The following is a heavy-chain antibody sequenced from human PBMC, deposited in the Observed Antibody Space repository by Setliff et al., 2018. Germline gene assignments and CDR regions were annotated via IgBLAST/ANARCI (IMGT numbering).Heavy chain of an antibody. CDR1: GYSISSGYI. D-gene: IGHD3-10*01. J-gene: IGHJ6*02. Sequence: SETLSLTCTVSGYSISSGYIWGWIRQPPGKGLEWVGNIGHTGSTYYNPSLKSRVTISVDTSKNQFSLKLSSVTAADTAVYYWAREGVGSGSYYWEVVRGMDVWGQGTTVTVSS. CDR3: AREGVGSGSYYWEVVRGMDV. V-gene: IGHV4-38-2*02. CDR2: IGHTGST.